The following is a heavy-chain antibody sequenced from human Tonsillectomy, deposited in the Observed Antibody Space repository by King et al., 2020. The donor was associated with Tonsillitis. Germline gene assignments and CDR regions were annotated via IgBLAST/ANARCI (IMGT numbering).Heavy chain of an antibody. J-gene: IGHJ4*02. Sequence: VQLVESGGGVVQPGGSLRLSCAASGFTFTRYGMHWVRQAPGKGLEWVAFIRDDGSKEFYADSVKGRFTISRDNSKNTVFLQMNSLRPEDTAVYYCAGMVFAGDYWGQGTLVTVSS. CDR1: GFTFTRYG. CDR3: AGMVFAGDY. D-gene: IGHD2-8*01. CDR2: IRDDGSKE. V-gene: IGHV3-30*02.